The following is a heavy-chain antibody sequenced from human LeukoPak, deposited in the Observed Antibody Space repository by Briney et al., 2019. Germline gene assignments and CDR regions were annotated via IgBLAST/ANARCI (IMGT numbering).Heavy chain of an antibody. D-gene: IGHD6-19*01. CDR3: AKDLPSSGWYDFDY. Sequence: GGSLRLSCAASGFTVSSNYMSWVRQAPGKGLEWVSVIYSGGYTYYADSVRGRFTVSRDNSKNTLYLQMNSLRAEDTAVYYCAKDLPSSGWYDFDYWGQGTLVTVSS. V-gene: IGHV3-53*01. J-gene: IGHJ4*02. CDR1: GFTVSSNY. CDR2: IYSGGYT.